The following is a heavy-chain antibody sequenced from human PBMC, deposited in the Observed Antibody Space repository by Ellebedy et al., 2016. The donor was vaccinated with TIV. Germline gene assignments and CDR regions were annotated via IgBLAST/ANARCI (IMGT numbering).Heavy chain of an antibody. CDR2: IYTDGIT. J-gene: IGHJ5*02. V-gene: IGHV3-66*01. CDR1: GFSVGTYF. D-gene: IGHD4-17*01. CDR3: ARDPGGGGDFGDNWFDP. Sequence: GESLKISCAASGFSVGTYFMNWVRQAPGKGLEWVSIIYTDGITNYTDSVRGRFTISRDNSKNTVFLQMNSLRAEDTAVYYCARDPGGGGDFGDNWFDPWGQGTLVTVSS.